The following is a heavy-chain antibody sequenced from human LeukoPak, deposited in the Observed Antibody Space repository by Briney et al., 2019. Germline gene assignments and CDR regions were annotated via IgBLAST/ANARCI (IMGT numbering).Heavy chain of an antibody. J-gene: IGHJ4*02. CDR3: ATSNDAMIAPFDH. Sequence: PSETLSLTCTVSGVSMSAFQWSWVRQSPEKGLEWIGCVNTKGETNYNPSLKSRVITSVDTSKSQFSLRLTSVTAADTAVYYCATSNDAMIAPFDHWGQGALVTVSS. V-gene: IGHV4-4*09. CDR2: VNTKGET. CDR1: GVSMSAFQ. D-gene: IGHD2-2*01.